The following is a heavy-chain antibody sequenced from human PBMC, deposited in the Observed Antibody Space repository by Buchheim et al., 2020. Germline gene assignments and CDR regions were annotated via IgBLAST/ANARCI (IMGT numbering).Heavy chain of an antibody. CDR3: ARGISGLVVVYYNYGLDV. Sequence: EVQLVESGGGLVQPGGSLRLSCIASGFTFSSYEMNWVRQAPGKGLEWLSYISGTGSTIYYADSVKGRFTISRDNAKNSLYLQMSGLRVEDTAVYYCARGISGLVVVYYNYGLDVWGQGTT. D-gene: IGHD2-15*01. CDR2: ISGTGSTI. CDR1: GFTFSSYE. V-gene: IGHV3-48*03. J-gene: IGHJ6*02.